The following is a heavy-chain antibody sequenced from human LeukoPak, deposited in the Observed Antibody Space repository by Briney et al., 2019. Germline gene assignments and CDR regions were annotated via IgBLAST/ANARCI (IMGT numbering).Heavy chain of an antibody. Sequence: GGSLRLSCAASGFTFSDYYMSWIRQAPGKGLEWVSYISSSGSTIYYADSVKGRFTISRDNAKNSLYLQMNSLRAEDTALYYCAKALQWLLSETTDAFDIWGQGTMVTVSS. CDR1: GFTFSDYY. D-gene: IGHD6-19*01. CDR3: AKALQWLLSETTDAFDI. J-gene: IGHJ3*02. V-gene: IGHV3-11*01. CDR2: ISSSGSTI.